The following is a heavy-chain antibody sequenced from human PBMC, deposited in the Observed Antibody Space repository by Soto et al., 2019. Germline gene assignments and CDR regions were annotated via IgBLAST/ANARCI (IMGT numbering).Heavy chain of an antibody. J-gene: IGHJ4*02. CDR1: GYTFTSYG. CDR3: ARVPPPQVITFGGVMSEHDY. V-gene: IGHV1-18*01. CDR2: ISAYNGNT. D-gene: IGHD3-16*01. Sequence: ASVKVSCKASGYTFTSYGISWVRQAPGQGLEWLGWISAYNGNTNYAQKLQGRVTMTTDTSTSTAYMELRSLRSDDTAVYYCARVPPPQVITFGGVMSEHDYWGQGTLVTVSS.